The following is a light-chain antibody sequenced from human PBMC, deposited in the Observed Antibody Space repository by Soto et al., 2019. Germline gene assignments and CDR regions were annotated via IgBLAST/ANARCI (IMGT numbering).Light chain of an antibody. Sequence: EIVLTQYPDTLSLSPGEIATLSCRASQSVSSYLAWYQQKPGQAPRLLIYDAANRATGIPARFSGSGSGTDFTLTISSLEPEDFAVYYCQQRSNWPCTFGQGTRLEIK. CDR3: QQRSNWPCT. J-gene: IGKJ5*01. CDR2: DAA. CDR1: QSVSSY. V-gene: IGKV3-11*01.